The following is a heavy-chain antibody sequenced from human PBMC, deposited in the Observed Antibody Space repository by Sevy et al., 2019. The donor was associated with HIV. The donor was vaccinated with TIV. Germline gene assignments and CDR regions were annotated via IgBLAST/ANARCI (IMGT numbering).Heavy chain of an antibody. Sequence: ASVKVSCKASGYTFTAYYIHWLRQAPGEGLEWMGWIHPKSGATNYAQKFQGRVTMTRDTSISTSFMELTSLRSDDTAVYYCAREDSDDTSAYYYFYYGMDVWGQGTTVTVSS. CDR2: IHPKSGAT. J-gene: IGHJ6*02. CDR3: AREDSDDTSAYYYFYYGMDV. V-gene: IGHV1-2*02. CDR1: GYTFTAYY. D-gene: IGHD3-22*01.